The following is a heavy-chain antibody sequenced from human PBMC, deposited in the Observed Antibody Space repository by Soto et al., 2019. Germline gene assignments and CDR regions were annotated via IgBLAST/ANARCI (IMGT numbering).Heavy chain of an antibody. CDR3: ARDVDIVATITDYYYGMDV. D-gene: IGHD5-12*01. V-gene: IGHV3-21*01. CDR1: GFTFSSYS. J-gene: IGHJ6*02. CDR2: ISSSSSYI. Sequence: PGGSLRLSCAASGFTFSSYSMNWVRQAPGKGLEWVSSISSSSSYIYYADSVKGRFTISRDNAKNSLYLQMNSLRAEDTAVYYCARDVDIVATITDYYYGMDVWGQGTTVTVSS.